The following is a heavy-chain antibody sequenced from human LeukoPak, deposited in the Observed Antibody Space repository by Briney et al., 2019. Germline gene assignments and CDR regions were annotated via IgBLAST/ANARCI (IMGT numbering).Heavy chain of an antibody. V-gene: IGHV4-30-2*01. CDR1: GGSISVYS. CDR2: IYHSGST. J-gene: IGHJ4*02. Sequence: SETLSLTCTVAGGSISVYSWSWIRQPPGKGLEWIGYIYHSGSTYYNPSLESRVTISIDRSKNQFSLKVSSVTAADTAVYYCARAVGGYRLDYWGQGTLVTVSS. D-gene: IGHD5-12*01. CDR3: ARAVGGYRLDY.